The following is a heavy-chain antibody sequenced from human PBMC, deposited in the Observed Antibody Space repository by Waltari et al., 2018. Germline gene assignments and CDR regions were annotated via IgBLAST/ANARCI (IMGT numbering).Heavy chain of an antibody. D-gene: IGHD1-26*01. CDR1: GGSFSGYY. Sequence: QVQLQQWGAGLLKPSETLSLTCAVYGGSFSGYYWSWIRQPPGKGLEWIGEINHSGSTNYNPSLKSRVTISVDTSKNQFSLKLSSVTAADTAVYYCASKWDYNWFDPWGQGTLVTVSS. J-gene: IGHJ5*02. CDR2: INHSGST. CDR3: ASKWDYNWFDP. V-gene: IGHV4-34*01.